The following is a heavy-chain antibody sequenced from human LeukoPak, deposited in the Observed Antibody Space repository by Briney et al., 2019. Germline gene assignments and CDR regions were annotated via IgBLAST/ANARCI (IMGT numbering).Heavy chain of an antibody. J-gene: IGHJ4*02. Sequence: ASVKVSCKASGGTFSSYAISWVRQAPGQGLEWMGWINPNSGGTNYAQKFQGWVTMTRDTSIGTAYMELSRLRSDDTAVYYCARLGVGALYYFDYWGQGTLVTVSS. CDR3: ARLGVGALYYFDY. V-gene: IGHV1-2*04. CDR1: GGTFSSYA. D-gene: IGHD1-26*01. CDR2: INPNSGGT.